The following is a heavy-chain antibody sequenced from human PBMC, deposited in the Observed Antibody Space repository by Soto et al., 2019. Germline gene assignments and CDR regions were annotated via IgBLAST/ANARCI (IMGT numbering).Heavy chain of an antibody. V-gene: IGHV4-4*02. CDR2: IYHSGST. J-gene: IGHJ6*02. CDR3: ARDKGIDYGDYVVDYYGMDV. CDR1: DGSISSSNW. D-gene: IGHD4-17*01. Sequence: NLSETPSLTCAVPDGSISSSNWWSWVRQPPGKGLEWIGEIYHSGSTNYNPSLKSRVTISVDKSKNQFSLKLSSVTAADTAVYYCARDKGIDYGDYVVDYYGMDVWGQGTTVTVSS.